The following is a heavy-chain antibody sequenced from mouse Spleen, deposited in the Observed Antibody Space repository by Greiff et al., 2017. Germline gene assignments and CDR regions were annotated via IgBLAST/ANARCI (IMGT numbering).Heavy chain of an antibody. CDR1: GYTFTDYY. V-gene: IGHV1-76*01. Sequence: VHLVESGAELVRPGASVKLSCKASGYTFTDYYINWVKQRPGQGLEWIARIYPGSGNTYYNEKFKGKATLTAEKSSSTAYMQLSSLTSEDSAVYFCARDYYDGSYDYWGQGTTLTVSS. D-gene: IGHD1-1*01. CDR3: ARDYYDGSYDY. J-gene: IGHJ2*01. CDR2: IYPGSGNT.